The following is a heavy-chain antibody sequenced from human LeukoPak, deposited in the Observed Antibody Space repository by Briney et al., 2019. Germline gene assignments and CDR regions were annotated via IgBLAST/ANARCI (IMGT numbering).Heavy chain of an antibody. CDR3: ARDYSWYHNWFDP. D-gene: IGHD6-13*01. V-gene: IGHV3-7*01. CDR1: GFTFSSYW. J-gene: IGHJ5*02. Sequence: GRSLRLSCAASGFTFSSYWMSWVRQAPGKGLEWVANIKQDGSEKYYVDSVKGRFTISRDNAKNSLYLQMNSLRAEDTAVYYCARDYSWYHNWFDPWGQGTLVTVSS. CDR2: IKQDGSEK.